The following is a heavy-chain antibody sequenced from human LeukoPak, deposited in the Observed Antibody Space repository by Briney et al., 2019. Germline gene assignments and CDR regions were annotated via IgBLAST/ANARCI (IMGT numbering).Heavy chain of an antibody. Sequence: GGSLRLSCVAHGFKFDDYAMHSVRQAPGKGQEWVSAISWNTYSIGYADSVKGRFTISRDNAKNSLYLQMNSLRIDDMALYYCAKGVYGDDLYYMEVWGRGTTVTVSS. J-gene: IGHJ6*03. CDR2: ISWNTYSI. CDR1: GFKFDDYA. D-gene: IGHD4-17*01. V-gene: IGHV3-9*03. CDR3: AKGVYGDDLYYMEV.